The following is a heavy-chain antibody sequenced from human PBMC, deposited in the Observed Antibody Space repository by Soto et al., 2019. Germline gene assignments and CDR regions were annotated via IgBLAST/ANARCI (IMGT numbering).Heavy chain of an antibody. D-gene: IGHD4-17*01. V-gene: IGHV3-73*01. CDR1: GFTFSCSA. Sequence: HPGGSLRLSCAASGFTFSCSAMHWVRQASGKGLEWVGRIRSKANSYATAYAASVKGRFTISRDDSKNTAYLQMNSLKTEDTAVYYCTRSAYGGLLYWFDPWGQGTLVTVSS. CDR2: IRSKANSYAT. CDR3: TRSAYGGLLYWFDP. J-gene: IGHJ5*02.